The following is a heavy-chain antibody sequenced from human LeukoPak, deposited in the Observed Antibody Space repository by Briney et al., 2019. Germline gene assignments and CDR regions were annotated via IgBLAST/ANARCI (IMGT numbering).Heavy chain of an antibody. CDR3: ARLWTGVIDY. CDR1: GGSISSSSYY. J-gene: IGHJ4*02. D-gene: IGHD3/OR15-3a*01. V-gene: IGHV4-39*01. Sequence: SETLSLTCTVSGGSISSSSYYWGWIRQPPGKGLEWIGSIYYSGSTYYNPSLKSRVTISVDTSKNQFSLKLSSVTAADTAVYYCARLWTGVIDYWGQGTLVTVSS. CDR2: IYYSGST.